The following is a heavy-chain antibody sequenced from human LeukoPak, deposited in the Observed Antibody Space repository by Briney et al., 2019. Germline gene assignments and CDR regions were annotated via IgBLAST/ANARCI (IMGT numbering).Heavy chain of an antibody. Sequence: SETLSLTCTVSGGSIRSYYWSWIRQPPGKGLEWIGYIYYSGSTNSHPSLKSRVTISVDTSKNQFSLKLSSVTAADTAVYYCAGRSNYFFDYWGQGTLVTVSS. CDR2: IYYSGST. D-gene: IGHD4-11*01. CDR3: AGRSNYFFDY. V-gene: IGHV4-59*01. CDR1: GGSIRSYY. J-gene: IGHJ4*02.